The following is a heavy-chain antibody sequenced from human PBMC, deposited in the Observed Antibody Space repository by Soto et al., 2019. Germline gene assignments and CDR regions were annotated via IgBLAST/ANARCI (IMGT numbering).Heavy chain of an antibody. D-gene: IGHD2-2*02. CDR1: GFDFNKYA. J-gene: IGHJ4*02. CDR3: AKNFPFYTTSPIYFDS. CDR2: ITSNGNST. Sequence: GGSLRLSCAAFGFDFNKYAMTWVRQAPGKGLQWVSSITSNGNSTYYADPVKGRFTTSRDNSKNTLYPQMNSLRTDDTAVLYCAKNFPFYTTSPIYFDSWGQGALVTVSS. V-gene: IGHV3-23*05.